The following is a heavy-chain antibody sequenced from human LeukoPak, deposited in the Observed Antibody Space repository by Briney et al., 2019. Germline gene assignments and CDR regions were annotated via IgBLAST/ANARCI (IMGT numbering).Heavy chain of an antibody. V-gene: IGHV3-21*01. J-gene: IGHJ4*02. CDR1: GFTFSSYS. D-gene: IGHD3-22*01. Sequence: GGSLRLSCAASGFTFSSYSMNWVRQAPGKGLEWVSSINSSSSYIYYADSVKRRFTISRHNAKNSLYLQMNSLRAEDTAVYYGGRAWLYYDGSGYYYHFDNGGQGTWSPSPQ. CDR3: GRAWLYYDGSGYYYHFDN. CDR2: INSSSSYI.